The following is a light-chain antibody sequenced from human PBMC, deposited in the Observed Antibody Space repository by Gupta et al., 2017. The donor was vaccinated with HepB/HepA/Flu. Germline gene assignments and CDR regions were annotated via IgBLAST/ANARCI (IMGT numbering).Light chain of an antibody. CDR3: QQSDSTLGT. Sequence: DIQMTQSPSSLSASVGDRVTITCRASQSISSYLNWYQQKPGKAPKLLIYAASSLQSGVPSRFSGSGSGTDFTLTISRLQPEDFATYYCQQSDSTLGTFGQATLLQIK. CDR2: AAS. CDR1: QSISSY. J-gene: IGKJ5*01. V-gene: IGKV1-39*01.